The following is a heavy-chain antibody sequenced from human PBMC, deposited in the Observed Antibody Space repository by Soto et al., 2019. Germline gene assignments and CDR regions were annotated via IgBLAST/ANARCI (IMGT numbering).Heavy chain of an antibody. D-gene: IGHD3-22*01. CDR1: GFSLSTSGVG. J-gene: IGHJ1*01. V-gene: IGHV2-5*02. CDR3: AHRTYYYDSSCYYSREEDFQH. Sequence: QITLKESGPTLVKPTQTLTLTCTFSGFSLSTSGVGVGWIRQSPGKALEWLALIYWDDDKRYSPSLKSRLTITKDTSKNQVVLTMTNMDPVDTATYYCAHRTYYYDSSCYYSREEDFQHWGQGTLVTVSS. CDR2: IYWDDDK.